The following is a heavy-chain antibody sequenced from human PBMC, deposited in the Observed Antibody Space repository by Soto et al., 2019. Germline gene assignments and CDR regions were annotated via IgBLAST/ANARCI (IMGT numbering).Heavy chain of an antibody. J-gene: IGHJ6*02. CDR1: VGTFSSSA. D-gene: IGHD2-15*01. CDR2: IIPIFGTA. Sequence: QVQLVQSGAEGQKPGSSVKVYCKASVGTFSSSAISWVRQAPGQGLEWMGGIIPIFGTANYAQKFQGRVTITADESTSTAYMELSSLRAEDTAVYYCASQGGSLYYYYGMDVWGQVATVNVAS. V-gene: IGHV1-69*12. CDR3: ASQGGSLYYYYGMDV.